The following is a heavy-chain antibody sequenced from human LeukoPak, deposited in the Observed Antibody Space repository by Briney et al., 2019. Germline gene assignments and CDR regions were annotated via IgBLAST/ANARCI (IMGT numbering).Heavy chain of an antibody. D-gene: IGHD3-3*01. Sequence: PGGSLRLSCAASGFTFSGSAMHWVRQASGKGLEWVGRIRSKANSYATAYAASVKGRFTISRDDSKNTAYLQMNGLKTEDTAVYYCTRGPPHDFWSGYYAWGQGTLVTVSS. J-gene: IGHJ5*02. V-gene: IGHV3-73*01. CDR1: GFTFSGSA. CDR2: IRSKANSYAT. CDR3: TRGPPHDFWSGYYA.